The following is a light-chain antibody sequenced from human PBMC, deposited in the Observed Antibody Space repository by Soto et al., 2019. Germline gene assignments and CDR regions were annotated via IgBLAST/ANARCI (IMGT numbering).Light chain of an antibody. Sequence: DLQLTQSPSTLSASVGDIVTITCRASLSISILLAWYQQKPGKAPKLLIDKASSLESGVPSRFSGSRSGTDFTLTISSLQPDDFAPYYCHQYNSYSWTFGQGTKVEIK. CDR2: KAS. CDR3: HQYNSYSWT. V-gene: IGKV1-5*03. CDR1: LSISIL. J-gene: IGKJ1*01.